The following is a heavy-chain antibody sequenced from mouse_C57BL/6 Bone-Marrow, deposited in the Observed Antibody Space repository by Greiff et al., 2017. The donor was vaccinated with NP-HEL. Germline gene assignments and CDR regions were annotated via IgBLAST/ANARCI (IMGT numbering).Heavy chain of an antibody. Sequence: EVMLVESGGGLVQPGESLKLSCESNEYEFPSHDMSWVRKTPEKRLELVAAINSDGGSTYYPDTMARRFIISRDNTKKTLYLQMSSLRSEDTALYYCARYGYDGGVYAMDYWGQGTSVTVSS. CDR3: ARYGYDGGVYAMDY. CDR2: INSDGGST. D-gene: IGHD2-2*01. V-gene: IGHV5-2*03. CDR1: EYEFPSHD. J-gene: IGHJ4*01.